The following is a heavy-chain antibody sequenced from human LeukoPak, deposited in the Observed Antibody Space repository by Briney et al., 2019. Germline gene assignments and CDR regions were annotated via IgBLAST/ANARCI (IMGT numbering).Heavy chain of an antibody. J-gene: IGHJ4*02. CDR3: ARGPMVRTNLFDY. Sequence: GGSLRLSRAASGFTFSNYRMNWVRQAPGKGLEWVSYISSSGSTIYYADSVKGRFTISRDNAKNSLYLQMNSLRAEDTAVYYCARGPMVRTNLFDYWGQGTLVTVSS. CDR2: ISSSGSTI. V-gene: IGHV3-48*04. CDR1: GFTFSNYR. D-gene: IGHD3-10*01.